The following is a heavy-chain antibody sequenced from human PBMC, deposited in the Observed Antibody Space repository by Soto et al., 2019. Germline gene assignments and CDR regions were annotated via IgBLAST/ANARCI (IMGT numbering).Heavy chain of an antibody. CDR3: AKVATGSYNWFAP. CDR1: GFTFNNYW. V-gene: IGHV3-74*01. D-gene: IGHD1-1*01. J-gene: IGHJ5*02. Sequence: PGGSLRLSCAASGFTFNNYWMHWVRQAPGKGLVWVSRINTDGSRTNYADSVKGRFTISRDNAKNTLYLQMDSLRAEDTAVYYCAKVATGSYNWFAPWGQGTLVTVSS. CDR2: INTDGSRT.